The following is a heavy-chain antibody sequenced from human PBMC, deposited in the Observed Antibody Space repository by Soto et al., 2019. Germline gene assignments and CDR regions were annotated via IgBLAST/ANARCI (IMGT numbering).Heavy chain of an antibody. J-gene: IGHJ5*02. CDR1: GYTFINYH. CDR3: AKSPRGEMATP. V-gene: IGHV1-18*01. Sequence: QVQLVQSGGEVKKPGASVTVSCKASGYTFINYHITWVRQAPGQGLEWMAWINTYNGMTDYAQKFQGRVTMTRDTSTSTASMELRTLGSDDTAVYFCAKSPRGEMATPWGQGTLVTVSS. D-gene: IGHD5-12*01. CDR2: INTYNGMT.